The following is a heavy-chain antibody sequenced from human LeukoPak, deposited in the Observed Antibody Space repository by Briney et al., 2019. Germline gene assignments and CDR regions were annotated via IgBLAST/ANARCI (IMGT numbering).Heavy chain of an antibody. CDR2: IKQDGSEK. Sequence: GGSLRLSCAASGVTFSTSWMNWVRQAPGKGPEWVAKIKQDGSEKYYVDSVKGRFTISRDNAKNSLYLQMNDLRAEDTAVYYCARGREGHYFDYWGQGTLVTVSS. CDR3: ARGREGHYFDY. V-gene: IGHV3-7*01. CDR1: GVTFSTSW. J-gene: IGHJ4*02. D-gene: IGHD5-24*01.